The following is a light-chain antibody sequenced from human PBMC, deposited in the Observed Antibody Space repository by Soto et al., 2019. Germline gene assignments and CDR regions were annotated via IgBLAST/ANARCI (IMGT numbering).Light chain of an antibody. CDR3: QQYNTYSRT. CDR1: QNINTW. J-gene: IGKJ1*01. CDR2: AGS. V-gene: IGKV1-5*03. Sequence: DVQRTEFPSTLSASVGDRITITCRASQNINTWLAWYQQIPGKAPKLLIYAGSTLQRGVPSRFSGSGSGTEFTLTISSLQPDDFATFYCQQYNTYSRTFGQGTTVEVK.